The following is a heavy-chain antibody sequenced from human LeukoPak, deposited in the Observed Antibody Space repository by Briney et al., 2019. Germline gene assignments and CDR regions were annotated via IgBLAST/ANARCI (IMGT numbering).Heavy chain of an antibody. D-gene: IGHD6-19*01. Sequence: GGSLRLSCSASGLTFSSYAMHWVRQAPGKGLEYVSAISSNGGSTYYADSVKGRFTISRDNSKNTLYLQMSSLRAEDTAVYYCARYSSGWYYYWGQGTLVTVSS. J-gene: IGHJ4*02. CDR2: ISSNGGST. V-gene: IGHV3-64D*06. CDR3: ARYSSGWYYY. CDR1: GLTFSSYA.